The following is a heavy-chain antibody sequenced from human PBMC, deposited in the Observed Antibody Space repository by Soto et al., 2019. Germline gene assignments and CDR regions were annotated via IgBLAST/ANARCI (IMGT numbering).Heavy chain of an antibody. CDR2: IYTSGST. Sequence: LSLTCSVSGGFISSSYWSWIRQPSGKGLQWIGRIYTSGSTDYSPSLKSRVNVSLDMSENQFSLTLSSVTAADTAVYYCARGRGTSWGYLDYWGQGMLVTVSS. CDR3: ARGRGTSWGYLDY. V-gene: IGHV4-4*07. CDR1: GGFISSSY. J-gene: IGHJ4*03.